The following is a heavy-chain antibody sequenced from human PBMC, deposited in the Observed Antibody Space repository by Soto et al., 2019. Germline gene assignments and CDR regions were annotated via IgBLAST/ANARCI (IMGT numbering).Heavy chain of an antibody. CDR2: ISAYNGNT. Sequence: ASVKVSCKASGYTFTSYGISWVRQAPGQGLEWMGWISAYNGNTNYAQKLQGRDTMTTDTSTSTAYMELRSLRSDDTAVYYCARDGYPYYGGYSAYPRMWYFDYWGQGTLVTVSS. J-gene: IGHJ4*02. CDR1: GYTFTSYG. V-gene: IGHV1-18*01. CDR3: ARDGYPYYGGYSAYPRMWYFDY. D-gene: IGHD2-21*01.